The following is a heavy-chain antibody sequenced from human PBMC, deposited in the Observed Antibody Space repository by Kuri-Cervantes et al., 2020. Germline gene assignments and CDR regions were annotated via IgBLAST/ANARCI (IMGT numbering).Heavy chain of an antibody. CDR2: FDPEDGET. D-gene: IGHD6-13*01. Sequence: ASVKVSCKVSGYTLTELSVHWVRQAPGKGLEWMGGFDPEDGETIYAQKFKGRVTMTEDTSTDTAYMELSSLRSEDTAVYYCARDEMGYSSSSKGGNWFDPWGQGTLVTVSS. J-gene: IGHJ5*02. CDR3: ARDEMGYSSSSKGGNWFDP. CDR1: GYTLTELS. V-gene: IGHV1-24*01.